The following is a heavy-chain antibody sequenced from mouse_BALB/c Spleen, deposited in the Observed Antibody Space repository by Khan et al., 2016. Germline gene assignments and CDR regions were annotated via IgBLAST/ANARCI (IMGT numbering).Heavy chain of an antibody. CDR2: VSDSGSN. CDR1: DDSITSGY. Sequence: EVQLQESGPSLVKPSQTLSLTCSVTDDSITSGYWNWVRQFPGNKLEFMGYVSDSGSNNYNPSLNSRISITRDTSKNQYYLQLNSVTTEDTATYYCARSVRAIMDYGGQGTSVTVSS. V-gene: IGHV3-8*02. D-gene: IGHD3-1*01. J-gene: IGHJ4*01. CDR3: ARSVRAIMDY.